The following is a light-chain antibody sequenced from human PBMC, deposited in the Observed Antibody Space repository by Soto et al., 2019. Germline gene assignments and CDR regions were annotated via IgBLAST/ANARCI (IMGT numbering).Light chain of an antibody. CDR3: CSYAGQYHWV. J-gene: IGLJ3*02. Sequence: QSALTQPRSVSGSPGQSVTVSCTGTSSDVGGYISVSWYQQHPGKAPKLMIYDVTKRPSGVPDRFSGSKSGNTASLTISGLQAEDEADYYCCSYAGQYHWVFGGGTTLTVL. CDR2: DVT. V-gene: IGLV2-11*01. CDR1: SSDVGGYIS.